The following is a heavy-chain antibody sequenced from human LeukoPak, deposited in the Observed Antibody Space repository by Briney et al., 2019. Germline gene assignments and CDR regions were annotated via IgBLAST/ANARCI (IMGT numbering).Heavy chain of an antibody. CDR3: ARDREISTSQAAFNWFHP. Sequence: ASVKVSCKASGYTFTNYFIQWVRQAPGQGLEWMGWIQPTSGVTDYAQTFQGRVTMTTDTSMNVAYMELRRLRSDDTAVYYCARDREISTSQAAFNWFHPWGQGTLVTVSS. CDR1: GYTFTNYF. CDR2: IQPTSGVT. V-gene: IGHV1-2*02. J-gene: IGHJ5*02. D-gene: IGHD2/OR15-2a*01.